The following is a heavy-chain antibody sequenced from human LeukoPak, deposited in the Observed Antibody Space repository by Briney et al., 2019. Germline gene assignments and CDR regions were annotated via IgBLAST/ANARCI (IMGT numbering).Heavy chain of an antibody. CDR2: INHSGST. CDR1: GGPFSGYY. V-gene: IGHV4-34*01. Sequence: SETLSLTCAVYGGPFSGYYWSWIRQPPGKGLEWIGEINHSGSTNYNPSLKSRVTISVDTSKNQFSLKLSSVTAADTAVYYCARGAVGSGEEDFDYWGQGTLVTVSS. D-gene: IGHD2-2*01. CDR3: ARGAVGSGEEDFDY. J-gene: IGHJ4*02.